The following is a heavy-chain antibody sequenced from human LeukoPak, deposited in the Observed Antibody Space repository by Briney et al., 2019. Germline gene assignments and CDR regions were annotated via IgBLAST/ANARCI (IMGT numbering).Heavy chain of an antibody. CDR1: GFAFGDFA. V-gene: IGHV3-23*01. J-gene: IGHJ4*02. Sequence: GGSLRLSCTASGFAFGDFAMSWVRQAAGKGLEWVSGISGSGGSTYYADSVKGRFTISRDNSKNTLYLQMNSLRGEDTAVYYCAKDIDAVWSICDYWGQGTLVTVSS. CDR2: ISGSGGST. CDR3: AKDIDAVWSICDY. D-gene: IGHD3-10*01.